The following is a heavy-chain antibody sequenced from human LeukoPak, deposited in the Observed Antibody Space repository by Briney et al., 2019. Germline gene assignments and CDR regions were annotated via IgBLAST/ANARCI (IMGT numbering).Heavy chain of an antibody. Sequence: PGGSLRLSCAASGFTFSSYAMSWVRQAPGKGLEWVSAISGSGGSTYYADSVKGRFTISRDNSKNTLYLQMNSLGAEDTAVYYCAKGGYGPDAFDIWGQGTMVTVSS. CDR3: AKGGYGPDAFDI. J-gene: IGHJ3*02. CDR2: ISGSGGST. V-gene: IGHV3-23*01. D-gene: IGHD5-12*01. CDR1: GFTFSSYA.